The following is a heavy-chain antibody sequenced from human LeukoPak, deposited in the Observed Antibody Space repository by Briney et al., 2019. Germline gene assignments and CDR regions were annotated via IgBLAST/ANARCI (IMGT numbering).Heavy chain of an antibody. J-gene: IGHJ4*02. D-gene: IGHD3-3*01. CDR1: GFTFGDYA. CDR3: TRGMLRFLEWTFDY. V-gene: IGHV3-49*04. CDR2: IRSKAYGGTT. Sequence: GGSLRLSCTASGFTFGDYAMSWVRQAPGKGLEWVGFIRSKAYGGTTEYAASVKGRFTISRDDSKSIAYLQMNSLKTEDTAVYYCTRGMLRFLEWTFDYWGQGTLVTVSS.